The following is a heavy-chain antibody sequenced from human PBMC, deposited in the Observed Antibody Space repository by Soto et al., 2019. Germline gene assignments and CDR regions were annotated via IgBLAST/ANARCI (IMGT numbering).Heavy chain of an antibody. Sequence: GASLKISCEGSGHSFTTYWIAWVRQMPGKGLEWMGIIYPGDSDTRYSPSFQGQVTISADKSISTAYLQWSSLKASDTAMYYCARPYYYDSSLLYGMDVWGQGTTVTVSS. J-gene: IGHJ6*02. CDR1: GHSFTTYW. CDR3: ARPYYYDSSLLYGMDV. V-gene: IGHV5-51*01. D-gene: IGHD3-22*01. CDR2: IYPGDSDT.